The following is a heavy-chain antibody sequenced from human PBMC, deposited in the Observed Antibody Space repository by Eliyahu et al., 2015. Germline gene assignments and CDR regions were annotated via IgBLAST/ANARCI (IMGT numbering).Heavy chain of an antibody. D-gene: IGHD2-2*01. V-gene: IGHV3-7*03. Sequence: EGQLVESGGGLVQPGGSLRLSCAASGFTFRAFXMTWXRQAPGKGLDWVANINQDGSEKYXVDSVKGRFTISRDNAKNSLYLQMNSLRAEDTAVYFCARDWVRRAGYCTSNSCPVGDYWGQGALVTVSS. CDR3: ARDWVRRAGYCTSNSCPVGDY. CDR2: INQDGSEK. CDR1: GFTFRAFX. J-gene: IGHJ4*02.